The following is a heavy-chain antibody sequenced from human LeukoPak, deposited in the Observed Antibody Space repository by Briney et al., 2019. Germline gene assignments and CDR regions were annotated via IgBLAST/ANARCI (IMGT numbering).Heavy chain of an antibody. D-gene: IGHD2-2*02. J-gene: IGHJ4*02. CDR2: IIPIFGTA. V-gene: IGHV1-69*13. CDR3: ARDRPYCSSTSCYSSFGY. CDR1: GGTFSSYA. Sequence: SVKVSCKASGGTFSSYAISWVRQAPGQGLEWMGGIIPIFGTANYAQKFQGRVTITADESTSTAYMELSSLRSEDTAVYYCARDRPYCSSTSCYSSFGYWGQGTLVTVSS.